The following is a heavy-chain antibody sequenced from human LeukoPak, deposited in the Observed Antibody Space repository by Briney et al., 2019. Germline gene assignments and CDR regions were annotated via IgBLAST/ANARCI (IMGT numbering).Heavy chain of an antibody. CDR1: GVPFSNYY. D-gene: IGHD6-19*01. CDR2: INHSGYT. J-gene: IGHJ4*02. V-gene: IGHV4-34*01. CDR3: TRAVAGHPD. Sequence: PSETLSLTCAASGVPFSNYYWSWARQSPSQGLEWIGEINHSGYTNYNPSLKSRVTMSIDTSKNQFSLKLTSVTAADAGVYYCTRAVAGHPDWGQGTLVTVSS.